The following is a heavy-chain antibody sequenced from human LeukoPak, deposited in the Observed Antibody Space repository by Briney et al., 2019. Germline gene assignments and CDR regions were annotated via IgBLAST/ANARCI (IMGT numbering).Heavy chain of an antibody. V-gene: IGHV4-30-4*01. Sequence: PSETLSLTCTVSGGSISSGDYYWSWIRQPPGKGLEWIGYIYYSGCTYYNPSLKSRVTISVDTSKNQFSLKLSSVTAADTAVYYCARDVGYYGSGTNYYYYGMDVWGQGTTVTVSS. D-gene: IGHD3-10*01. J-gene: IGHJ6*02. CDR3: ARDVGYYGSGTNYYYYGMDV. CDR1: GGSISSGDYY. CDR2: IYYSGCT.